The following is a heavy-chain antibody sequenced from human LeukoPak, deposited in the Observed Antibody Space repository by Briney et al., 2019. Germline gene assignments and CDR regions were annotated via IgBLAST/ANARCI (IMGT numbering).Heavy chain of an antibody. D-gene: IGHD3-3*01. Sequence: GASVKVSCKASGGTFSSYAINWVRQAPGQGLEWMGGIIPIFGTANYAQKFRGRVTITADESTSTAYMELSSLRSEDTAVYYCAVTIFGVVRWFDPWGQGTLVTVSS. J-gene: IGHJ5*02. CDR1: GGTFSSYA. CDR2: IIPIFGTA. CDR3: AVTIFGVVRWFDP. V-gene: IGHV1-69*01.